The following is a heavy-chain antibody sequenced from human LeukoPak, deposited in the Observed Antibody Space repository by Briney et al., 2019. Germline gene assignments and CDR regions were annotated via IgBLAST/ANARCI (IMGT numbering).Heavy chain of an antibody. D-gene: IGHD3-22*01. Sequence: PSETLSLTCSVSGGSSSSSSYYWGWIRQPPGKGLEWIGYIYSNGITNYNPSLRSRGTISIATSKNQFSLRLRSVTAAVTAIYYCARRAYYDTSGYYPASGYFDLWGRGTLVTVSS. CDR1: GGSSSSSSYY. CDR3: ARRAYYDTSGYYPASGYFDL. CDR2: IYSNGIT. J-gene: IGHJ2*01. V-gene: IGHV4-61*05.